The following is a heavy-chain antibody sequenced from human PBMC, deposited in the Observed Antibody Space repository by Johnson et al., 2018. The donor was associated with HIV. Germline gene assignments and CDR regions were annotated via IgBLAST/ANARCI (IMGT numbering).Heavy chain of an antibody. D-gene: IGHD6-13*01. V-gene: IGHV3-66*01. Sequence: EVQLVESGGGLVQPGGSLRLSCAASGFIVSSNYMNWVRQAPGKGLEWVSVIYSGGSTYHADSVKGRFIISRDNSKSTLYLQMNSLRAEDTAVYYCAREGAAAGPTDAFDIWGQGTMVTVSS. CDR1: GFIVSSNY. CDR3: AREGAAAGPTDAFDI. CDR2: IYSGGST. J-gene: IGHJ3*02.